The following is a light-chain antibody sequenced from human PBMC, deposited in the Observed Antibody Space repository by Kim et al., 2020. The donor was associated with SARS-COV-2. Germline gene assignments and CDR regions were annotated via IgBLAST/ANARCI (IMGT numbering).Light chain of an antibody. CDR3: QQYNSYPYS. Sequence: SASVGDRVTITCRASQSISSWLAWYQQKPGKAPKLLIYKASSLESGVPSRCSGSGSGTEFTLTISSLQPDDFATYYCQQYNSYPYSFGQGTKLEIK. V-gene: IGKV1-5*03. CDR1: QSISSW. CDR2: KAS. J-gene: IGKJ2*03.